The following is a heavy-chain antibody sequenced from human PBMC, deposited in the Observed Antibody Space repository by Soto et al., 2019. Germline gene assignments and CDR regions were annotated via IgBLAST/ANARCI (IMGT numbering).Heavy chain of an antibody. V-gene: IGHV3-11*01. J-gene: IGHJ6*02. CDR1: GFPFSDYY. CDR2: ISSSGSTI. CDR3: ARDMLLTMVRGVIIPDYGMDV. Sequence: XGSLRIPCADSGFPFSDYYVSGIRQAPGKGLEWVSYISSSGSTIYYADSVKGRFTISRDNAKNSLYLQMNSLRAEDTAVYYCARDMLLTMVRGVIIPDYGMDVWGPGTTVTVFS. D-gene: IGHD3-10*01.